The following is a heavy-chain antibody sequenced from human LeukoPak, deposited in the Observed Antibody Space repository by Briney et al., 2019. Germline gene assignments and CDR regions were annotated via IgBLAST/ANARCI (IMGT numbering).Heavy chain of an antibody. CDR1: GFTFSSYW. CDR3: AKDRPPQQLVPFDY. Sequence: GGSLRLSCAASGFTFSSYWMHWVRQAPGKGLVWVSRINTDGRTTTYADSVKGRFTISRDNSKNTLYLQMNSLRAEDTAVYYCAKDRPPQQLVPFDYWGQGTLVTVSS. CDR2: INTDGRTT. D-gene: IGHD6-13*01. J-gene: IGHJ4*02. V-gene: IGHV3-74*01.